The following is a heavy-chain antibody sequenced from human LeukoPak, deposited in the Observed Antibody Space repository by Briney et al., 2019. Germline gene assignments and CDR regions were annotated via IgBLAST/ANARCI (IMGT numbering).Heavy chain of an antibody. CDR3: ATPGLAYCGSDCYSHGGLFDY. Sequence: GASVKVSCKTSGGTFSSYAFSWVRQAPGQGLEWMGGIIPIFGTANNAQRFQGRVTITADESTSTAYMELSSLRSEDTAVYYCATPGLAYCGSDCYSHGGLFDYWGQGTLVTVSS. CDR1: GGTFSSYA. CDR2: IIPIFGTA. J-gene: IGHJ4*02. V-gene: IGHV1-69*13. D-gene: IGHD2-21*02.